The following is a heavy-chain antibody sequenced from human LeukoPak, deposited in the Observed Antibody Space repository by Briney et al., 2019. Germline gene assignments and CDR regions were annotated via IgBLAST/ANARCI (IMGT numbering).Heavy chain of an antibody. V-gene: IGHV1-8*03. CDR2: MNPNSGNT. J-gene: IGHJ6*03. CDR3: ATSMVRGYYYYMDV. Sequence: ASVKVSCKASGYTFTSYDINWVRQATGQGLEWMGWMNPNSGNTGYAQKFQGRVTITRNTSISTAYMELSSLRSEDTAVYYCATSMVRGYYYYMDVWGKGTTVTISS. CDR1: GYTFTSYD. D-gene: IGHD3-10*01.